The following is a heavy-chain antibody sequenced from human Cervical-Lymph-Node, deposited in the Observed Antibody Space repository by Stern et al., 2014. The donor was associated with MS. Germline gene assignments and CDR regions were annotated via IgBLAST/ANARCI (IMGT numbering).Heavy chain of an antibody. CDR3: VRTMEGGYFDY. CDR1: GFTFSNYW. D-gene: IGHD1-1*01. V-gene: IGHV3-74*02. CDR2: ANGDGSSA. Sequence: EVQLVESGGTFIQPGGSLRLSCAASGFTFSNYWMHWVRQAPGKGLVWVSRANGDGSSATYADSVKGRFTISRDNTKNTLYLQMNSLRAEDTAVYYCVRTMEGGYFDYWGQGTPVTVSP. J-gene: IGHJ4*02.